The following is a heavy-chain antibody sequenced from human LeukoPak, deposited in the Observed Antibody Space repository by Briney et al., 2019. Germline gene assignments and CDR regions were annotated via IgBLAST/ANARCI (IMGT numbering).Heavy chain of an antibody. D-gene: IGHD2-2*02. CDR1: GGTFSSYA. J-gene: IGHJ6*03. CDR3: ARDSALYCSSTSCYTWYYYMDV. CDR2: IIPIFGTA. V-gene: IGHV1-69*05. Sequence: SVKVSCKASGGTFSSYAISWVRQAPGQGLEWMGGIIPIFGTANYAQKFQGRVTITTDESTSTAYMELSSLRSEDTAVYYCARDSALYCSSTSCYTWYYYMDVWGKGTTVTVSS.